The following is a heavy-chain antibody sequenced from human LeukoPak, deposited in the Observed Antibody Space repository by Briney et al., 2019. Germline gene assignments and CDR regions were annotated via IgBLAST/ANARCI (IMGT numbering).Heavy chain of an antibody. Sequence: APVKVSCKASGGTFSSYAISWVRQAPGQGLEWMGGIIPIFGTANYAQKFQGRVTITADESTSTAYMELSSLRSEDTAVYYCARTVGATWRWFDPWGQGTLVTVSS. CDR2: IIPIFGTA. CDR1: GGTFSSYA. J-gene: IGHJ5*02. CDR3: ARTVGATWRWFDP. D-gene: IGHD1-26*01. V-gene: IGHV1-69*13.